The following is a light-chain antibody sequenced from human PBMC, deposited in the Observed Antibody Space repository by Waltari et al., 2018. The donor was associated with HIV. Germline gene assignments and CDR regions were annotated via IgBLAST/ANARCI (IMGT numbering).Light chain of an antibody. CDR2: AAS. J-gene: IGKJ2*01. CDR3: QQYGTSPYT. V-gene: IGKV3-20*01. CDR1: RSVSINY. Sequence: ENVLTQSPGTLSLSPGESATLSCRASRSVSINYLTWYQQRPGQAPRLLIYAASTRATAIPDRFSGSGSGTDFTLTISRLEPEDFAVYYCQQYGTSPYTFGQGTKVEI.